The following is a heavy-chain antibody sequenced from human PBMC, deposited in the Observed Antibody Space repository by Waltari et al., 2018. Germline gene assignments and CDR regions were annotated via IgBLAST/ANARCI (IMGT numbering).Heavy chain of an antibody. V-gene: IGHV3-13*01. Sequence: EVQLVESGGGLVQPGGSLRLSCAASGFTFSSYDMHWVRQATGKGLGWVAGIVTDGDKYYPGSVKGRFTISRENAKNSLYLQMNSLRAGDTAVYYCARAQQLNYGMDVWGQGTTVTVSS. CDR3: ARAQQLNYGMDV. CDR1: GFTFSSYD. D-gene: IGHD6-13*01. J-gene: IGHJ6*02. CDR2: IVTDGDK.